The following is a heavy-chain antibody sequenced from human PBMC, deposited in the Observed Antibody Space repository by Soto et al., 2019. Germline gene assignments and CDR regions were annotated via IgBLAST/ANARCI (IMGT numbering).Heavy chain of an antibody. D-gene: IGHD3-22*01. CDR1: GFTFSSYG. CDR3: AKFSDDRMGWDDDAFDV. V-gene: IGHV3-30*18. J-gene: IGHJ3*01. Sequence: QVQLVESGGGVVQPGRSLRLSCAASGFTFSSYGMHWVRQAPGKGLEWVAVISYDGSNKYYADCVKGRFTISRDNSKNTLDLQMNSLGAEDTAVYYCAKFSDDRMGWDDDAFDVWGQGTMVTVSS. CDR2: ISYDGSNK.